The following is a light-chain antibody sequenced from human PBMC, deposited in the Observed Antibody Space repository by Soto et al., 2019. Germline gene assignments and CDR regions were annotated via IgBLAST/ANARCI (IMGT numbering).Light chain of an antibody. CDR2: ATS. CDR3: QQSYSTPPGT. CDR1: QSINNW. V-gene: IGKV1-39*01. J-gene: IGKJ1*01. Sequence: DIQMTQSPSSLSASVADRVTITCRASQSINNWLAWYQQKPGKAPKLLIYATSSLQSGVPSRFSGSGSGTDFTLTISSLQPEDFATYYCQQSYSTPPGTFGQGTKVDI.